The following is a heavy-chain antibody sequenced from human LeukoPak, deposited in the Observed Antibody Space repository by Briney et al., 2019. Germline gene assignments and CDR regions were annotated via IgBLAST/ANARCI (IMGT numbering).Heavy chain of an antibody. D-gene: IGHD4-17*01. V-gene: IGHV4-59*01. CDR2: IYYSGST. Sequence: TSETLSLTCTVSGGSISSYYWSWIRQPPGMGLEWIGYIYYSGSTDYNPSLKSRVTISLDTSRNQFSLKLSSVTAADTAVYYCARSTGTVTMPYYYGMDVWGQGTTVTVSS. J-gene: IGHJ6*02. CDR1: GGSISSYY. CDR3: ARSTGTVTMPYYYGMDV.